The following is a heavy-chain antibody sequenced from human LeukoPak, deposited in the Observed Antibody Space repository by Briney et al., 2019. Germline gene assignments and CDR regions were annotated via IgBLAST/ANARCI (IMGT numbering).Heavy chain of an antibody. J-gene: IGHJ4*02. Sequence: ETLSLTCTVSGYSISSGYDWGWIRQPPGKGLEWVSSISSSSSYIYYADSVKGRFTISRDNAKNSLYLQMNSLRAEDTAVYYCAREDSYYYGSGSYPFDYWGQGTLVTVSS. CDR2: ISSSSSYI. CDR1: GYSISSGYD. CDR3: AREDSYYYGSGSYPFDY. D-gene: IGHD3-10*01. V-gene: IGHV3-21*01.